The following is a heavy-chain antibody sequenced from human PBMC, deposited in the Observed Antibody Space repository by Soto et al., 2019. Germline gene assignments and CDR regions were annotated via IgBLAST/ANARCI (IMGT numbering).Heavy chain of an antibody. V-gene: IGHV4-30-2*01. CDR3: AKAGGLGAVAADY. CDR2: IYHSGST. Sequence: QLQPQESGSGLVKPSQTMSLTCAVSGGSISSGGYSWSWIRQPPGKGLEWIGYIYHSGSTYYNPSLKSRVTISVDRSKNQFSLKLSSVTAADTAVYYCAKAGGLGAVAADYWGQGTLVTVSS. J-gene: IGHJ4*02. D-gene: IGHD6-19*01. CDR1: GGSISSGGYS.